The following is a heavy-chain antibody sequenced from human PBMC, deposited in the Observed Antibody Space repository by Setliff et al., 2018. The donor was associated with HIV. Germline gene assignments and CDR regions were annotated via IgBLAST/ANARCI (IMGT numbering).Heavy chain of an antibody. V-gene: IGHV3-23*01. CDR1: GFIFSSYA. CDR2: IRGSGSGDTT. Sequence: QPGGSLSLSCAAYGFIFSSYAMTWVRQAQGKGLGWVSTIRGSGSGDTTHYSDFVKGRFTISRDNSKNTVYLQMNSLRAEDMAIYYCAREDSSWYGSLDYWGQGTPVTVSS. D-gene: IGHD6-13*01. CDR3: AREDSSWYGSLDY. J-gene: IGHJ4*02.